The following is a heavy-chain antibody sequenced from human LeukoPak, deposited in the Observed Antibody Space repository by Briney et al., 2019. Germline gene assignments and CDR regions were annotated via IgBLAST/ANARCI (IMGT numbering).Heavy chain of an antibody. CDR3: ARQSARDGYILYYFDY. Sequence: KSSETLSLTCTVSGGSISSCSYYWGWIRPPPGKGLEWIGSIYYSGSTYYNPSLKSRVTISVDTSKNQFSLKLSSVTAADTAVYYCARQSARDGYILYYFDYWGQGTLVTVSS. V-gene: IGHV4-39*01. D-gene: IGHD5-24*01. CDR1: GGSISSCSYY. J-gene: IGHJ4*02. CDR2: IYYSGST.